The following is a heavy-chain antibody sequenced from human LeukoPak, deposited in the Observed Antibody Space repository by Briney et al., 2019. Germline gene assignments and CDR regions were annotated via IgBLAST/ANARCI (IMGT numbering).Heavy chain of an antibody. Sequence: GGSLRLSCAASGFTFSSYAMSWVRQAPGKGLEWVSAISGSGGSTYYADSVKGRFTISRDNAKNTLYLQMNSLRAEDTAVYYCARVSQFITMPPRGGYWGQGTLVTVSS. J-gene: IGHJ4*02. D-gene: IGHD3-10*01. V-gene: IGHV3-23*01. CDR1: GFTFSSYA. CDR2: ISGSGGST. CDR3: ARVSQFITMPPRGGY.